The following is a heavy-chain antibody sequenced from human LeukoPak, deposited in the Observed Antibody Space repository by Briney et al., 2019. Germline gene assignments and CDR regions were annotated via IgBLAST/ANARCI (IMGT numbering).Heavy chain of an antibody. Sequence: GRSLRLSCAASGFTFDDYAMHWVRQAPGKGLEWVSAISGSGGSTYYADSVKGRFTISRDNSKNTLYLQMNSLRAEDTAVYYCAKDRAGEFDYWGQGTLVTVSS. V-gene: IGHV3-23*01. J-gene: IGHJ4*02. CDR2: ISGSGGST. D-gene: IGHD3-16*01. CDR3: AKDRAGEFDY. CDR1: GFTFDDYA.